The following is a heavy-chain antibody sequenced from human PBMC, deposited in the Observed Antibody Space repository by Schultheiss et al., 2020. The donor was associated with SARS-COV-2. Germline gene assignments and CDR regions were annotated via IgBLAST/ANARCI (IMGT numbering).Heavy chain of an antibody. J-gene: IGHJ6*03. CDR3: ARGSYGSAASYYYYYYMDV. Sequence: SETLSLTCTVSGFSISSGYYWSWIRQPPGKGLEWIGYIYYSGSTYYNPSLKSRISISVDTSKNQFSLKLSSVTAADTAVYYCARGSYGSAASYYYYYYMDVWGKGTTVTVSS. CDR1: GFSISSGYY. V-gene: IGHV4-30-4*08. D-gene: IGHD3-10*01. CDR2: IYYSGST.